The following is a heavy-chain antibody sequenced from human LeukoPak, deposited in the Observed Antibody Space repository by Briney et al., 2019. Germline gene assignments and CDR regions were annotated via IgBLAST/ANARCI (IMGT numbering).Heavy chain of an antibody. V-gene: IGHV4-4*07. CDR1: GDSITNYS. CDR2: VYITETT. Sequence: PSETLSLTCTVSGDSITNYSWSWIRQPAGKGLEWIGRVYITETTNYNPSLKSRVSMSVDTSKSQFSLKLSSVTAADTAVYYCARLSTVTTSFDYWGQGTLVTVSS. J-gene: IGHJ4*02. CDR3: ARLSTVTTSFDY. D-gene: IGHD4-17*01.